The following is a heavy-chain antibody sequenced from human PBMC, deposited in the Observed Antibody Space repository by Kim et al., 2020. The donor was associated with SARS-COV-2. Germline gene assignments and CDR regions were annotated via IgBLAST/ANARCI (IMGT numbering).Heavy chain of an antibody. J-gene: IGHJ6*03. Sequence: SETLSLTCTVSGGSLSSSSYYWGWIRQPPGKGLEWIGTAYYIGNTYYNPSLKSRVTISVDTSKNQFSLKLGSVTAADTAVYYCARHQWYSSGWYVAFYYYYIDVWGKGTTVTVSS. D-gene: IGHD6-19*01. CDR3: ARHQWYSSGWYVAFYYYYIDV. V-gene: IGHV4-39*01. CDR2: AYYIGNT. CDR1: GGSLSSSSYY.